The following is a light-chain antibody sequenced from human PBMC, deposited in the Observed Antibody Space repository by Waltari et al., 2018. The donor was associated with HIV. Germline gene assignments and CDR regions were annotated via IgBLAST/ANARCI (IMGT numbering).Light chain of an antibody. V-gene: IGLV2-14*01. CDR1: TSDIGGYNF. J-gene: IGLJ2*01. CDR2: EVS. Sequence: QSALTQPASVSGSPGQSITMSCTGTTSDIGGYNFVSWYQQHPGKAPKVIIYEVSNRPAGVSPRFSGSKSGNTASLTISGLQAEDEADYNCSSYSTAANVVFGEGTKLTV. CDR3: SSYSTAANVV.